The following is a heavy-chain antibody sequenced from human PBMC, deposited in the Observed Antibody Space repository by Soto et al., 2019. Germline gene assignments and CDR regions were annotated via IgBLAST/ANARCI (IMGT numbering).Heavy chain of an antibody. Sequence: GGSLRLSCAASGFTFSGSAMHWVRQASGKGLEWVGRIRSKANSYATAYAASVKGRFTISRDDSKNTAYLQMNSLKTEDTAVYYCTRPPGDYDFWSGWNWFDPWGQGTLVTVSS. J-gene: IGHJ5*02. CDR3: TRPPGDYDFWSGWNWFDP. CDR2: IRSKANSYAT. CDR1: GFTFSGSA. D-gene: IGHD3-3*01. V-gene: IGHV3-73*01.